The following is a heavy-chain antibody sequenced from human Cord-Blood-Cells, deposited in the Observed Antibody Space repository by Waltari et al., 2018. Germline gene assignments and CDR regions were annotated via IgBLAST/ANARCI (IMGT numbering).Heavy chain of an antibody. D-gene: IGHD2-2*01. CDR1: GFTFSSYA. CDR2: ISGSGGST. Sequence: EVQLFESGGGLVQPGGSLRLSCAASGFTFSSYAMSWVRQAPGKGLEWVSAISGSGGSTYYADSVKGRFTISRDNSKNTLYLQMNSLRAEDTAVYYCAKDREDIVVVPAAMSYYYYGMDVWGQGTTVTVSS. CDR3: AKDREDIVVVPAAMSYYYYGMDV. V-gene: IGHV3-23*01. J-gene: IGHJ6*02.